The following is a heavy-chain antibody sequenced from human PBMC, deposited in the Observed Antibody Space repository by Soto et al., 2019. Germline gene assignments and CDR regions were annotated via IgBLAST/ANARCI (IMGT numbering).Heavy chain of an antibody. CDR3: ARAGPYVLRFLEWLQDRHYYYGMDV. Sequence: ASVKVSCKASGYTFTSHAMHWVGQAPGQRLEWMGWINAGNGNTKYSQKFQGRVTITRDTSASTAYMELSSLRSEDTAVYYCARAGPYVLRFLEWLQDRHYYYGMDVWGQGTTVTVSS. J-gene: IGHJ6*02. CDR2: INAGNGNT. CDR1: GYTFTSHA. D-gene: IGHD3-3*01. V-gene: IGHV1-3*01.